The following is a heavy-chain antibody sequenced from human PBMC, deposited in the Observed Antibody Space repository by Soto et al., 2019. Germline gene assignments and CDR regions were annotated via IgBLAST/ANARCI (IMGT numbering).Heavy chain of an antibody. CDR3: ARSIRGAHSNGYYASFDY. D-gene: IGHD3-22*01. CDR2: IYSGGST. V-gene: IGHV3-53*01. CDR1: GFTVSSSY. J-gene: IGHJ4*02. Sequence: GGSLRLSCAASGFTVSSSYMTWFRQAPGKGLEWVSVIYSGGSTFYVDSVKGRFTISRDNSKNTLFLQMSSLRVEDTALYYCARSIRGAHSNGYYASFDYWGRGTLVTVSS.